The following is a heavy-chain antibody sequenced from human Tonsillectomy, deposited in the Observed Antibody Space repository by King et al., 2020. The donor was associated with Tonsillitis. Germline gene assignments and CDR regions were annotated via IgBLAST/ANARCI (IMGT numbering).Heavy chain of an antibody. V-gene: IGHV3-33*08. Sequence: VQLVESGGGVVQPGRSLRLSCAASGFTFSSYGMHWVRQAPGKGLEWVAVIWYDGSNKYYADSVKGRFTISRDNSKNTLYLQMNSLRAEDTAVYYCARDHPNWDYVFDYWGQGTLVTVSS. CDR2: IWYDGSNK. D-gene: IGHD1-7*01. CDR3: ARDHPNWDYVFDY. CDR1: GFTFSSYG. J-gene: IGHJ4*02.